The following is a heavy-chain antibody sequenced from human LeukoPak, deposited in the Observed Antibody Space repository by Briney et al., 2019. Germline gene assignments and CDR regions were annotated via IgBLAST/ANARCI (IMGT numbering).Heavy chain of an antibody. V-gene: IGHV6-1*01. CDR1: GDSDSTNSAY. Sequence: SQTLSLTFLCTGDSDSTNSAYWICIRQSPSRGLEWLGRTFYRSKWFNEYALSVKSRIIIESDTSKNQFSLHLNSVTPEDTAVYYGARHRLPYKYFDHWGQGALVTVSS. CDR2: TFYRSKWFN. CDR3: ARHRLPYKYFDH. J-gene: IGHJ4*02. D-gene: IGHD5-24*01.